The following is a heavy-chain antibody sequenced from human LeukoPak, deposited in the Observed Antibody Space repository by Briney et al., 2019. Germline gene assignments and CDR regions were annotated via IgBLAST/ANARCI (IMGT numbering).Heavy chain of an antibody. D-gene: IGHD3-22*01. V-gene: IGHV3-33*08. CDR1: GFTFSSYA. CDR3: ARDSDYYDNSGPYYYYYGMDV. CDR2: IWYDGSKK. J-gene: IGHJ6*02. Sequence: GGSLRLSCAASGFTFSSYAMSWVRQAPGKGLEWVAVIWYDGSKKYHADSVKGRFTISRDNSKNTLYLQMNSLRIEDTAVYYCARDSDYYDNSGPYYYYYGMDVWGQGTTVTVSS.